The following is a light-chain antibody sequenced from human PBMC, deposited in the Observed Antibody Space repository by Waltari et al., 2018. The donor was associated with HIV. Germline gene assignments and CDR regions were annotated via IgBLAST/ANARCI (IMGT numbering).Light chain of an antibody. Sequence: DIQMTQSPSTLSASVGDRVTITCRASQKISSWLAWYQQKPGKVPNLLIYQGSTLQGGVPSRFSGSGSGTDFTLTSNKLQSDDFGTYYCQQYDSFPYTFGPGTNLEIK. J-gene: IGKJ2*01. CDR1: QKISSW. CDR3: QQYDSFPYT. CDR2: QGS. V-gene: IGKV1-5*01.